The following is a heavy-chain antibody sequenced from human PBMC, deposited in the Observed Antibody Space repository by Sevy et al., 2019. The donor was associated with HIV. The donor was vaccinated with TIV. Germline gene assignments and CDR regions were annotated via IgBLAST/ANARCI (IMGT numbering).Heavy chain of an antibody. CDR1: GFTFSDYY. J-gene: IGHJ4*02. V-gene: IGHV3-11*01. Sequence: GGCLRLSCAASGFTFSDYYMTWIRQAPGKGLEWVSYISSSGSAILYADSVKGRFTISRDNAKKSVYLQMSSLRAEDSDVYYCTRKGFDWNDFDYWGQGILVTVSS. D-gene: IGHD1-1*01. CDR3: TRKGFDWNDFDY. CDR2: ISSSGSAI.